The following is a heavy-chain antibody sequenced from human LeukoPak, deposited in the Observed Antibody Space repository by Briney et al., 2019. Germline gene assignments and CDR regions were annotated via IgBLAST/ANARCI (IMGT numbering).Heavy chain of an antibody. CDR2: ISSSSSYI. CDR1: GFTFSNYS. J-gene: IGHJ4*02. CDR3: ARGIAVAGDY. Sequence: PGGFLRPSCAASGFTFSNYSRNWVRPAPRQGLEWVSSISSSSSYIYYADSVKGRFTISRDNAKNSLYLQMNSLRAEDTAVYYCARGIAVAGDYWGQGTLVTVSS. V-gene: IGHV3-21*01. D-gene: IGHD6-19*01.